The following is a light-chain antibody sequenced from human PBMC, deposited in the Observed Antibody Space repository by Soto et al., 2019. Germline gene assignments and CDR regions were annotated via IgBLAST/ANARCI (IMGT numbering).Light chain of an antibody. CDR3: QQPPIT. CDR2: DAS. Sequence: EIVLTQSPATLSLSPGERATLSCRASQSVSSYLAWYQQKPGQAPRLLIYDASNRATGIPARFSGSGSGTDFTLTIKSLEPEDFAVYYSQQPPITFGGGTKVEIK. V-gene: IGKV3-11*01. J-gene: IGKJ4*01. CDR1: QSVSSY.